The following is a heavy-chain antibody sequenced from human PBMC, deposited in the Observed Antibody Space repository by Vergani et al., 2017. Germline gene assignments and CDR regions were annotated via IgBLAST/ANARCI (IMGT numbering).Heavy chain of an antibody. Sequence: QVPLVQSGAEVTKPRASVTVSCKASGYTFTSYAMHWVPQAPGQRLEWMGWINAGNGNTKYSQKFQGSVTITRDTSASTAYMELSSLRSEDTAVYYCARDTVTTRGDYNWFDPWGQGTLVTVSS. CDR3: ARDTVTTRGDYNWFDP. J-gene: IGHJ5*02. V-gene: IGHV1-3*01. CDR1: GYTFTSYA. CDR2: INAGNGNT. D-gene: IGHD4-17*01.